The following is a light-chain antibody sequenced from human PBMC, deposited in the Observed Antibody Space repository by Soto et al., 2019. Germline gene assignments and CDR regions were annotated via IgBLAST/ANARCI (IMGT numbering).Light chain of an antibody. CDR2: AAS. CDR1: QGIRND. Sequence: DIQMTQSPSTLSGSEGDRVSITCRASQGIRNDLNWYQQKPGKAPKLLIHAASTLESGVPSRFSGSGSGTDFTLTISSLQPEDFATYYCQQSYSTPQTFGQGTKVDIK. J-gene: IGKJ1*01. V-gene: IGKV1-39*01. CDR3: QQSYSTPQT.